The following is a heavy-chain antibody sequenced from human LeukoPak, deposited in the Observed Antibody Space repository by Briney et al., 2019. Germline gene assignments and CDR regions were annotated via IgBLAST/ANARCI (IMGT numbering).Heavy chain of an antibody. CDR3: TREWTPHHSFDI. CDR2: ISAGGSST. V-gene: IGHV3-11*01. CDR1: GFTFSEKY. D-gene: IGHD3/OR15-3a*01. J-gene: IGHJ3*02. Sequence: GGSLRLSCEASGFTFSEKYMNWIRQAPGKGLEWLSSISAGGSSTRYADSVKGRFTISRDDAKNSLFLQMDSLRVEDTGIYYCTREWTPHHSFDIWRQGAKVTVAS.